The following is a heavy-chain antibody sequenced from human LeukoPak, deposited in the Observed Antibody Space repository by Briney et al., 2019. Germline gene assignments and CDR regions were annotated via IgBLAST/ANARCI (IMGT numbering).Heavy chain of an antibody. CDR2: INNDGSYI. J-gene: IGHJ4*02. CDR3: VRDGSAYNFDY. CDR1: GFTFSPSW. D-gene: IGHD1-14*01. V-gene: IGHV3-74*01. Sequence: HPGGSLRFSCAASGFTFSPSWMHWVRQAPGKGLEWVSRINNDGSYINYADSVKGRFTISRDNAKNTVDLQMNSLRAEDTAVYFCVRDGSAYNFDYWGQGVLVTVSS.